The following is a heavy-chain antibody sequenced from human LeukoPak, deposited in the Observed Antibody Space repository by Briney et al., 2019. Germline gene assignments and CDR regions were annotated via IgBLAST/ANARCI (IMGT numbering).Heavy chain of an antibody. V-gene: IGHV3-9*01. CDR3: AKDITAAAGSYYGMDV. CDR1: GFTFDDYA. Sequence: PGGSLRLSCAASGFTFDDYAMHWVRQAPGKGLEWVSGISWNSGSIGYADSVKGRFTISRDNAKNSLYLQMNSLRAEDTALYYCAKDITAAAGSYYGMDVWGQGTTVTVSS. CDR2: ISWNSGSI. D-gene: IGHD6-13*01. J-gene: IGHJ6*02.